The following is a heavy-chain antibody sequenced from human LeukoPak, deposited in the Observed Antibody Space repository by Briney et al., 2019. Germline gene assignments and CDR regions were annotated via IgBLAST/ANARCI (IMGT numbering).Heavy chain of an antibody. V-gene: IGHV1-2*03. CDR3: AREYYDILTGYYTYNWFDP. CDR1: GYTFTSYH. D-gene: IGHD3-9*01. J-gene: IGHJ5*02. CDR2: INPNSGGT. Sequence: LVASVKVSCKASGYTFTSYHMHWVRQAPGQGLEWMGWINPNSGGTNYAQKFQGRVTMTRDTSISTAYMGLSRLRSDDTAVYYCAREYYDILTGYYTYNWFDPWGQGTLVTVSS.